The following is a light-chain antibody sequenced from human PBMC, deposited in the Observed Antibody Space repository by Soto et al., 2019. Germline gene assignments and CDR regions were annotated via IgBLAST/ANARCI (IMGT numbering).Light chain of an antibody. CDR2: GAS. J-gene: IGKJ1*01. Sequence: EIVLTQSPGTLSLSPGERATLSCRASQSVSSDYFAWYQQKRGQAPRLLIYGASNRATGIPDRFSGSGSGTDFTLTISRLEPGDFEVYSCQQYVRSPWTFGQGTKVEIK. V-gene: IGKV3-20*01. CDR1: QSVSSDY. CDR3: QQYVRSPWT.